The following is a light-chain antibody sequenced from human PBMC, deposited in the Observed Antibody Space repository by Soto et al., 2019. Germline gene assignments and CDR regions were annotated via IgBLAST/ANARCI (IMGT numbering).Light chain of an antibody. CDR2: DAS. V-gene: IGKV1-5*01. J-gene: IGKJ3*01. Sequence: DIPMTQSPSTLYASVGDRVTITCRASQSISRSLAWYQQKPGKAPSLLIYDASSLEGGVPSRFSGSGFGTEFTLTCTNLRPADFATYHCQQYSDFLISFGRGTTVDFK. CDR3: QQYSDFLIS. CDR1: QSISRS.